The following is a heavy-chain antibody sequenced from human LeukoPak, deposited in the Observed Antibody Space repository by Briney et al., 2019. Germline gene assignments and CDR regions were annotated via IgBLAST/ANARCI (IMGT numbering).Heavy chain of an antibody. Sequence: TSETLSLTCAVYGGSFSGYYWSWIRQPPGKGLEWIGEINHSGSTNYNPSLKSRVTISVDTSKNQFSLKLSSVTAADTAVYYCARFIGESLESDEPWGRGTLVTVSS. J-gene: IGHJ5*02. CDR2: INHSGST. V-gene: IGHV4-34*01. CDR3: ARFIGESLESDEP. CDR1: GGSFSGYY. D-gene: IGHD2-21*01.